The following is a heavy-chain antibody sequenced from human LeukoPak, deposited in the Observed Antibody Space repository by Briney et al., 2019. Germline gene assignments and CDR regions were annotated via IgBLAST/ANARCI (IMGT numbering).Heavy chain of an antibody. Sequence: SETLSLTCTVSGDSISSSYFYWAWIRQPPGKGLQWIGSIYSSGSAYYNPSLKSRVAISVDASENQFSLKLSSVTAADTAVYYCARGTWSSSIDYWGQGTLVTVSS. D-gene: IGHD6-6*01. J-gene: IGHJ4*02. CDR1: GDSISSSYFY. CDR3: ARGTWSSSIDY. CDR2: IYSSGSA. V-gene: IGHV4-39*01.